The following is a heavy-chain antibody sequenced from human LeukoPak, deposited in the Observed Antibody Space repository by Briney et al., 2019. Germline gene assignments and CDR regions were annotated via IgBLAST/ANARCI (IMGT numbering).Heavy chain of an antibody. V-gene: IGHV1-2*02. CDR3: ARAFYDILTGYATPIGY. D-gene: IGHD3-9*01. J-gene: IGHJ4*02. Sequence: ASVKVSCKASGYTFTGYYMHWVRQAPGQGLEWMRWINPNSGGTNYAQKFQGRVTMTRDTSISTVYMELSRLRSDDTAVYYCARAFYDILTGYATPIGYWGQGTLVTVSS. CDR1: GYTFTGYY. CDR2: INPNSGGT.